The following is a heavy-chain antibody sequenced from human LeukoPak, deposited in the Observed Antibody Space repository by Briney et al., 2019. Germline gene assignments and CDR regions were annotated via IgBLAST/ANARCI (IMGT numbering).Heavy chain of an antibody. CDR3: ARGRITIFGIIRILGFDP. J-gene: IGHJ5*02. V-gene: IGHV4-30-2*06. CDR1: GGSISSGDYY. D-gene: IGHD3-3*01. Sequence: SQTLSPTCTVSGGSISSGDYYWSWIRQSPGKDLEWVGYIHRTGTAFYNPSLKSRVTISVDNSKNQFSLNLSPVTAADTAVYYCARGRITIFGIIRILGFDPWGQGTLVTVSS. CDR2: IHRTGTA.